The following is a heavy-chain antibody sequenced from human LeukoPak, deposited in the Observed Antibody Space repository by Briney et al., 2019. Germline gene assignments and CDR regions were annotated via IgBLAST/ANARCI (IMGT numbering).Heavy chain of an antibody. Sequence: ASVKVSCKASGGTFSSYAISWVRQAPGQGLEWMGRIIPILGIANYAQKFQGRVTITADKSTSTAYMELSSLRSEDTAVYYCARNPTMIVVGALDYWGQGILVTVSS. CDR2: IIPILGIA. V-gene: IGHV1-69*04. CDR3: ARNPTMIVVGALDY. J-gene: IGHJ4*02. D-gene: IGHD3-22*01. CDR1: GGTFSSYA.